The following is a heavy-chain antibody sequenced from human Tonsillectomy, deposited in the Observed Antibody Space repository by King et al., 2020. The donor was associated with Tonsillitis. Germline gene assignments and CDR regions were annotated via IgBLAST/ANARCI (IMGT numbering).Heavy chain of an antibody. J-gene: IGHJ4*02. CDR1: GYTFNTYW. D-gene: IGHD3-10*01. Sequence: VQLVESGAEVKKPGESLKISCKGSGYTFNTYWIGWVRQMPGKGLEWMGIIYPGDSDTRYSPSFQGHVTISVDKSISTAYLQWSSLRPSDSAIYYCANTGLLYYRGPGGYSHEGICDSWGQGTLVTVSS. CDR3: ANTGLLYYRGPGGYSHEGICDS. V-gene: IGHV5-51*01. CDR2: IYPGDSDT.